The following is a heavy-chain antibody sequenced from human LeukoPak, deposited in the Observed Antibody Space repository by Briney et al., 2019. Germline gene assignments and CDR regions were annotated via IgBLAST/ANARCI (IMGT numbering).Heavy chain of an antibody. V-gene: IGHV1-18*01. Sequence: VASVKVSCKVSGYTLTELSMHWVRQAPGKGLEWMGWISAYNGNTNYAQKLQGRVTMTTDTSTSTAYMELSRLRSDDTAVYYCARGIDRYRYYYDSSGYYYGDYWGQGTLVTVSS. CDR2: ISAYNGNT. D-gene: IGHD3-22*01. CDR1: GYTLTELS. CDR3: ARGIDRYRYYYDSSGYYYGDY. J-gene: IGHJ4*02.